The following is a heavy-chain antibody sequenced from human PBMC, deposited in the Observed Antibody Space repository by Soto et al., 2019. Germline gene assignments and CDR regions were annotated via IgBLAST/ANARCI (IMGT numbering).Heavy chain of an antibody. CDR2: ISGSGGST. D-gene: IGHD3-3*01. CDR1: GFTFSSYA. Sequence: PGGSLRLSCAASGFTFSSYAMSSVRQAPGKGLEWVSAISGSGGSTYYADSVKGRFTISRDNSKNTLYLQMNSLRAEDTAVYYCAKDSLRFLEWSPENYIDYWGQGTLVTVSS. J-gene: IGHJ4*02. V-gene: IGHV3-23*01. CDR3: AKDSLRFLEWSPENYIDY.